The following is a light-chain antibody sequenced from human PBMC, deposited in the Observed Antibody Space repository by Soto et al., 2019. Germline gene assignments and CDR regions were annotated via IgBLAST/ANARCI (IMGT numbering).Light chain of an antibody. V-gene: IGLV1-40*01. Sequence: QSALTQPPSVSGAPGHGVTISCTGGSSNIGAGFAVQGYPSPPGTAPKLLIHGNSNRPSWLPDRLSGPPSATPASLALNGLKAEDEADEYCQSYDSSLRGYGCGTGTKVT. CDR3: QSYDSSLRGYG. J-gene: IGLJ1*01. CDR1: SSNIGAGFA. CDR2: GNS.